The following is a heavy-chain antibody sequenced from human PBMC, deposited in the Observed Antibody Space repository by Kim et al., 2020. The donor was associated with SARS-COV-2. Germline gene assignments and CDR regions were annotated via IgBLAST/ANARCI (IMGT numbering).Heavy chain of an antibody. CDR1: GYSFTSYW. CDR2: IYPGDSDT. V-gene: IGHV5-51*01. J-gene: IGHJ5*02. D-gene: IGHD2-15*01. CDR3: ARHVGGGHYCSGGSCYQLVGAWFDP. Sequence: GESLKISCKGSGYSFTSYWIGWVRQMPGKGLEWMGIIYPGDSDTRYSPSFQGQVTISADKSISTAYLQWSSLKASDTAMYYCARHVGGGHYCSGGSCYQLVGAWFDPWGQGTLVTVSS.